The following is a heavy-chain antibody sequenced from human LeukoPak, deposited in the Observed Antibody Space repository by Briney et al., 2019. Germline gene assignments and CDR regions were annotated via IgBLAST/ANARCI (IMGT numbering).Heavy chain of an antibody. D-gene: IGHD3-9*01. CDR1: GGSISSRSYY. CDR3: ARGIYDIDGMDV. Sequence: PSETLSLTCAVSGGSISSRSYYWGWIRQPPGKGLEWIGSIYYKGNTYLNPSLKSRVTISEDTSKNQFSLKLNSVTAADTAVYYCARGIYDIDGMDVWGQGTTVTVSS. CDR2: IYYKGNT. V-gene: IGHV4-39*07. J-gene: IGHJ6*02.